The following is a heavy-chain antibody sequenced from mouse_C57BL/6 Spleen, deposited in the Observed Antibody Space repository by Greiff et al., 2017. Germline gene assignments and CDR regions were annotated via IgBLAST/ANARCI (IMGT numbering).Heavy chain of an antibody. CDR1: GYTFTSYW. CDR3: ARGDSSGFAY. J-gene: IGHJ3*01. D-gene: IGHD3-2*02. Sequence: QVQLQQPGAELVKPGASVKLSCKASGYTFTSYWMQWVKQRPGQGLEWIGEIDPSDSYTNYNQKFKGKATLTVDTSSSTAYMQLSSLTSEDSAVYYCARGDSSGFAYWGQGTLVTVSA. CDR2: IDPSDSYT. V-gene: IGHV1-50*01.